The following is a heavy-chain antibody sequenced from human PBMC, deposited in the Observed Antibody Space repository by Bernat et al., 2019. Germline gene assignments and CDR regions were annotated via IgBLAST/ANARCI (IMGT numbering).Heavy chain of an antibody. CDR2: INPNSGGT. V-gene: IGHV1-2*04. J-gene: IGHJ5*02. CDR1: GYTFTGYY. D-gene: IGHD2-15*01. Sequence: QVQLVQSGAEVKKPGASVKVSCKASGYTFTGYYMHWVRQAPGQGLEWMGWINPNSGGTNYAQTFQGWVTMTRDTSISTAYMELSRLRSDDTAVYYCARAEHCSGGSCYSNWFDPWGQGTLVTVSS. CDR3: ARAEHCSGGSCYSNWFDP.